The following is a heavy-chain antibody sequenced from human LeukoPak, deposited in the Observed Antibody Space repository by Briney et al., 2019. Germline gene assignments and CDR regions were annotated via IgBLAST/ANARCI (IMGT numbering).Heavy chain of an antibody. J-gene: IGHJ4*02. CDR3: VRRDNTGWNYFDC. CDR2: IYYSGST. V-gene: IGHV4-59*08. D-gene: IGHD6-19*01. Sequence: SETLSLTCTVSGGSINSHYWSWIRQSPGKGLEWIGDIYYSGSTKYNPSLKSRVTISVDTPKNDLSLRLTSVLAADTTIYYCVRRDNTGWNYFDCWGQGILVTVSS. CDR1: GGSINSHY.